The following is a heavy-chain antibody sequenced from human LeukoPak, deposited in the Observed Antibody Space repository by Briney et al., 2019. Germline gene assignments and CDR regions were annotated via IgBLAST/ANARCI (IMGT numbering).Heavy chain of an antibody. CDR2: VSPDGRTT. V-gene: IGHV3-74*01. CDR3: ARGLKWFSTYYMDV. Sequence: GGSLRLSCAASGFTFSSYWMHWVRQVPGKGLVWVSRVSPDGRTTSYADSVKGRFTISRDNAKNTVYLQMNSLRAEDTAVYYCARGLKWFSTYYMDVWGKGTTVTVSS. CDR1: GFTFSSYW. J-gene: IGHJ6*03. D-gene: IGHD3-22*01.